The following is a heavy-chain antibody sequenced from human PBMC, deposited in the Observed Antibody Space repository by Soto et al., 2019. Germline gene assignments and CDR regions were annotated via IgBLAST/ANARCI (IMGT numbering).Heavy chain of an antibody. CDR1: YW. V-gene: IGHV5-51*01. J-gene: IGHJ6*02. CDR3: AASIFYYGMDV. CDR2: IYPGDSDT. Sequence: YWSWIRQMPGKGPEWMGIIYPGDSDTKYNPSFQGQVTISADKSITTTYLQWSSLKASDTAIYYCAASIFYYGMDVWGQGTTVTVSS.